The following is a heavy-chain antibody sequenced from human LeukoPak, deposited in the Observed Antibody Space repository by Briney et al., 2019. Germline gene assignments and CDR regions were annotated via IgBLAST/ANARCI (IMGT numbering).Heavy chain of an antibody. V-gene: IGHV4-59*01. CDR1: GGSISSYY. CDR3: PRARGYSYDINWFDP. D-gene: IGHD5-18*01. Sequence: PSETLSLTCTVSGGSISSYYSSWIRQPPGKGLGWIGYIYYMGRTNYNTSLQSRATISVQKSKNQFSLNLSSVTAADTSGYYCPRARGYSYDINWFDPWGQGTLVTVFS. CDR2: IYYMGRT. J-gene: IGHJ5*02.